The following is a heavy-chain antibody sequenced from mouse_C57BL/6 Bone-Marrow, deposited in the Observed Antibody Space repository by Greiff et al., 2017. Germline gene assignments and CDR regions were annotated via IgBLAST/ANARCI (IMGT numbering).Heavy chain of an antibody. Sequence: VQLQQSGAELVRPGTSVKVSCKASGYAFTNYLIEWVKQRPGQGLEWIGVINPGSGGTNYNEKFKGKATLTADKSSSTAYMQLSSLTSEDSAVYFCARIYPWCAYWGQGTLVTVSA. V-gene: IGHV1-54*01. J-gene: IGHJ3*01. CDR2: INPGSGGT. CDR3: ARIYPWCAY. CDR1: GYAFTNYL. D-gene: IGHD2-3*01.